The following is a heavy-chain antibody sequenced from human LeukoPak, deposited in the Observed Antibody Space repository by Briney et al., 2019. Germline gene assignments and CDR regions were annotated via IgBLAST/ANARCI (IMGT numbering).Heavy chain of an antibody. J-gene: IGHJ4*02. Sequence: GGSLRLSCAASGFTVSSNYMSWVRQAPGKGLEWVSIIYSGGSTYYADSVKGRFTISRDNSKNTLYVQMNSLRAEDTAVYYCVRESGSTGFDYWGQGTLATVSS. D-gene: IGHD1-26*01. CDR3: VRESGSTGFDY. CDR2: IYSGGST. CDR1: GFTVSSNY. V-gene: IGHV3-53*01.